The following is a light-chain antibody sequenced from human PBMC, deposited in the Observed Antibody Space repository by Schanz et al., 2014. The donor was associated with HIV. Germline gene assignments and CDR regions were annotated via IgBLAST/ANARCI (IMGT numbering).Light chain of an antibody. CDR3: SSYTSSSTWV. V-gene: IGLV2-14*01. CDR1: SSDVGDYNY. CDR2: DVS. J-gene: IGLJ3*02. Sequence: QSALTQPRSVSGSPGQSVTISCTGTSSDVGDYNYVSWYQQHPGKAPKLMIYDVSNRPSGVSNRFSGSKSGNTASLTISGLQAEDEADYYCSSYTSSSTWVFGGGTKVTVL.